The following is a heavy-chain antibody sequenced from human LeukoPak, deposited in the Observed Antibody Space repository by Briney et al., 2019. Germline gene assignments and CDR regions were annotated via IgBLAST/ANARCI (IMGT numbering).Heavy chain of an antibody. D-gene: IGHD3-22*01. CDR3: VRARQISGDYYAPNYFDS. Sequence: GGSLRLSCAASGFTFDDYTMHWVRQAPGKGLEWVSLISWDSDSIYYVDSVKGRFTTSRDNSKNSLYLQMNSLRTEDTALYYCVRARQISGDYYAPNYFDSWGQGTLVTVSS. CDR2: ISWDSDSI. CDR1: GFTFDDYT. J-gene: IGHJ4*02. V-gene: IGHV3-43*01.